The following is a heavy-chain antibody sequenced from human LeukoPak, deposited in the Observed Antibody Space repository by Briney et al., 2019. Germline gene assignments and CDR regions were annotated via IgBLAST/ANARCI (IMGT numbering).Heavy chain of an antibody. D-gene: IGHD1-26*01. CDR1: GFTFSSYA. CDR3: AKEKFHGWELLDYFDY. V-gene: IGHV3-30*18. CDR2: ISYDGSNK. Sequence: GGSLRLSCAASGFTFSSYAMSWVRQAPGKGLEWVAVISYDGSNKYYADSVKGRFTISRDNSKNTLYLQMNSLRAEDTAVYYCAKEKFHGWELLDYFDYWGQGTLVTVSS. J-gene: IGHJ4*02.